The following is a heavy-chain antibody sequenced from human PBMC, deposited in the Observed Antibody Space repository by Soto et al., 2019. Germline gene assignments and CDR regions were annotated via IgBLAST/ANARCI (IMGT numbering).Heavy chain of an antibody. V-gene: IGHV4-59*01. D-gene: IGHD3-22*01. CDR1: DGSISSYY. CDR3: AGGPLTYYYDSSGYLT. Sequence: SETLSLTCTVSDGSISSYYWSWIRQPPGKGLEWIGYIYYSGSTNYNPSLKSRVTISVDTSRNQFSLKLSSVTAADTAVYYCAGGPLTYYYDSSGYLTWGQGTLVTVSS. CDR2: IYYSGST. J-gene: IGHJ5*02.